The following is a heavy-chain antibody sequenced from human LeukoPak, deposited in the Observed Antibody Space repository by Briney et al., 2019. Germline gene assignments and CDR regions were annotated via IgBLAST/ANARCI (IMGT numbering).Heavy chain of an antibody. V-gene: IGHV1-18*01. CDR1: GYTFTSYG. J-gene: IGHJ4*02. D-gene: IGHD3-9*01. CDR2: ISAYNGNT. CDR3: ARVSKGDILTGYYLVGSYYFDY. Sequence: ASVKVSCKASGYTFTSYGISWVRQAPGQGLEWMGWISAYNGNTNYAQKLQGRVTMTTDTSTSTAYMELSSLRSEDTAVYYCARVSKGDILTGYYLVGSYYFDYWGQGTLVTVSS.